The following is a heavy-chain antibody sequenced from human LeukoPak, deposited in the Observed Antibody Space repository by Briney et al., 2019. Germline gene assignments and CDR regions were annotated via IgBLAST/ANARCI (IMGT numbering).Heavy chain of an antibody. CDR2: IYPGDSDT. CDR1: GYRFTTNW. D-gene: IGHD3-10*01. J-gene: IGHJ4*02. CDR3: ASPQMVHF. Sequence: GESLRISCMTSGYRFTTNWIGWVRQMPGKGLEWMGIIYPGDSDTRYSPSFQGQVTISADKTISTAYLQWSSLKASDTAMYYCASPQMVHFWGQGTLVTVSS. V-gene: IGHV5-51*01.